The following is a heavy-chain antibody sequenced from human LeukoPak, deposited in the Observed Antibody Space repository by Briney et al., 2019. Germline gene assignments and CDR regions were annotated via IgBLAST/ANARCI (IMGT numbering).Heavy chain of an antibody. CDR1: GFIFSSYW. V-gene: IGHV3-74*01. CDR3: ARGDGYNYGGNRY. D-gene: IGHD5-18*01. J-gene: IGHJ4*02. Sequence: GGSLRLSCAASGFIFSSYWIHWVRQAPGKGLVWVSRINSDGSSTSYADSVKGRFTISRDNAKNTLYLQMNSLRAEDTAVYYCARGDGYNYGGNRYWGQGTLVTVSS. CDR2: INSDGSST.